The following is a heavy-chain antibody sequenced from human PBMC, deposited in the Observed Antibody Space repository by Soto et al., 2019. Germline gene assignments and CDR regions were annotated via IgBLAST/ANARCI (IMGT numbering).Heavy chain of an antibody. CDR1: GGSISSYY. V-gene: IGHV4-59*01. CDR2: IYYSGST. J-gene: IGHJ4*02. D-gene: IGHD1-26*01. Sequence: SETLSLTCTVSGGSISSYYWSWIRQPPGKGLEWIGYIYYSGSTNYNPSLKSRVTISVDTSKNQFSLKLSSVTAADTAVYYCARSRRGSFHFDYWGQGTLVTVSS. CDR3: ARSRRGSFHFDY.